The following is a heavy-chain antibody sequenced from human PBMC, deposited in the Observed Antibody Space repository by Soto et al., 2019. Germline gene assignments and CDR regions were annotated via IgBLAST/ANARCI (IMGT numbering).Heavy chain of an antibody. V-gene: IGHV1-46*01. Sequence: QVQLVQSGAEVKRPGASVKVSCKASGYTFTTYYMHWVRQAPGQGLEWLGIINHNGGSTTYAQKCQGRVTMTRDTSTSTVYLELSSLRSEDTAVYYCARAGYCSGGTCFHGNCDYWGQGTLVTVSA. CDR3: ARAGYCSGGTCFHGNCDY. D-gene: IGHD2-15*01. CDR1: GYTFTTYY. CDR2: INHNGGST. J-gene: IGHJ4*02.